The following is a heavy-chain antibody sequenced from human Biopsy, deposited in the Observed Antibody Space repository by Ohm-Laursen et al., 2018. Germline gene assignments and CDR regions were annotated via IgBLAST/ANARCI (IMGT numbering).Heavy chain of an antibody. D-gene: IGHD2-21*02. V-gene: IGHV1-18*01. Sequence: ASVKGSCKASGYTFYSYGITWVRQAPGQGLEWMGWITADNTNSAQKFQGRLTMTTDISTSTAYMDLKGLRSDDTAIYYCARAFGGAYYSYAFDLWGQGTLVTVSS. CDR2: ITADNT. CDR3: ARAFGGAYYSYAFDL. CDR1: GYTFYSYG. J-gene: IGHJ3*01.